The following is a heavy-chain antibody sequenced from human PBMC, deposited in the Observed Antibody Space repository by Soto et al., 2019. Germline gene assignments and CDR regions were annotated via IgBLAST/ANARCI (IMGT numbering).Heavy chain of an antibody. CDR2: ISYDGSNK. CDR1: GFTFSSYG. D-gene: IGHD1-1*01. V-gene: IGHV3-30*18. J-gene: IGHJ5*02. Sequence: QVQLVESGGGVVQPGRSLRLSCAASGFTFSSYGMHWVRQAPGKGLEWVAVISYDGSNKYYADSVKGRFTISRDNSKNTMYLQMNSLRAEDTAVYYCAKHPQGVPLDWFDPWGQGTLVTVSS. CDR3: AKHPQGVPLDWFDP.